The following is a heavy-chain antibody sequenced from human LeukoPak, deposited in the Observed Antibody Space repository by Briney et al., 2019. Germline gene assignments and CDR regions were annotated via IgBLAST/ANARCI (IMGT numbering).Heavy chain of an antibody. CDR2: IYHSGST. V-gene: IGHV4-4*02. J-gene: IGHJ6*02. D-gene: IGHD6-13*01. CDR3: ASGLSSRPYYYGMDV. Sequence: SGTLSLTCAVSGGSISSSNWWSWVRQPPGQGLEWIGEIYHSGSTNYNPSLKSRVTISVDKSKNQFSLKLSSVTAADTAVYYCASGLSSRPYYYGMDVWGQGTTVTVSS. CDR1: GGSISSSNW.